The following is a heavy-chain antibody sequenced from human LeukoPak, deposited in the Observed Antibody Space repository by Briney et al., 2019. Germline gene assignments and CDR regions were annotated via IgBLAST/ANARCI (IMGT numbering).Heavy chain of an antibody. D-gene: IGHD6-13*01. J-gene: IGHJ6*03. Sequence: PGGSLRLYCAASGFTFDDYAMHWVRRAPGKGLEWVSLISGDGGSTYYADSVKGRFTISRDNSKNSLYLQMNSLRTEDTALYYCAKDGSSSWYDYAFYMDVWGTGTTVTVSS. CDR2: ISGDGGST. CDR1: GFTFDDYA. V-gene: IGHV3-43*02. CDR3: AKDGSSSWYDYAFYMDV.